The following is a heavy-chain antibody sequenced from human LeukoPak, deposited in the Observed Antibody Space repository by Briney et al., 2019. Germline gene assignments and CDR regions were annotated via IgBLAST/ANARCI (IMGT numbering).Heavy chain of an antibody. CDR1: GFTFSNYA. CDR3: VRDQPPYSSSWYGFDYYYYGMDV. D-gene: IGHD6-13*01. J-gene: IGHJ6*02. CDR2: ISSNGGST. Sequence: GGSLRLSCSASGFTFSNYAMHWVRQAPGKDLECVSAISSNGGSTYYADSVKGRFTISRDNSKNTLYLQMSSLRAEDTAVYYCVRDQPPYSSSWYGFDYYYYGMDVWGQGTTVTVSS. V-gene: IGHV3-64D*06.